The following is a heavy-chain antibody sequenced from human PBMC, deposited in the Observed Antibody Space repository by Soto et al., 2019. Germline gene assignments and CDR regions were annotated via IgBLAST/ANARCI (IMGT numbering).Heavy chain of an antibody. Sequence: EVQLVESGGGLVQPGGSLRLACAASGLTFSDHHMDWVRQAPGKGLEWVGRIKKRADSYTTHYSASVKGRFTISRDDSRNSLYRQMDSLKTEGTAVYYCADVGPAFGLDVWGQGTTVTVSS. V-gene: IGHV3-72*01. CDR3: ADVGPAFGLDV. CDR2: IKKRADSYTT. CDR1: GLTFSDHH. J-gene: IGHJ6*02. D-gene: IGHD1-26*01.